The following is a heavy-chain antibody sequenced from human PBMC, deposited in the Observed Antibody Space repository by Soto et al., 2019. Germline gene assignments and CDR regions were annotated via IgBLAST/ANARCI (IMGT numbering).Heavy chain of an antibody. V-gene: IGHV1-18*01. J-gene: IGHJ4*02. D-gene: IGHD2-15*01. CDR2: ISAYNGNT. CDR3: ARSGCSGGSCYSYYFDY. CDR1: GYTFTSYG. Sequence: QVQLVQSGAEVKKPGASVKVSCKASGYTFTSYGISWVRQAPGQGLEWMGWISAYNGNTNYAQKLQGRVTMTTDTSTSTAYVELRSLRADDTAGYYCARSGCSGGSCYSYYFDYWGQGTLVTVSS.